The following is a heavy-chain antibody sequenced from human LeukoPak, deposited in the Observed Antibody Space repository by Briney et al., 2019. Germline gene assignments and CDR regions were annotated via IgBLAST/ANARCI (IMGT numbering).Heavy chain of an antibody. Sequence: PGGSLRLSCAASGFTFSSYAMSWVRQAPGKGLELVSLINDSGGNTYYADSVKGRFTISRDNSKNTLFLQMSSLRAEDTAVYYCAKTSAGTRGGYFDYWGQGTLVTVSS. D-gene: IGHD1-14*01. CDR1: GFTFSSYA. CDR2: INDSGGNT. CDR3: AKTSAGTRGGYFDY. J-gene: IGHJ4*02. V-gene: IGHV3-23*01.